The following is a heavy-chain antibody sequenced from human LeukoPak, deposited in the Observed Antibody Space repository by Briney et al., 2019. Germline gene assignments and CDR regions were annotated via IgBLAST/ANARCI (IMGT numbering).Heavy chain of an antibody. D-gene: IGHD3-22*01. CDR1: GGSISSGGYY. J-gene: IGHJ5*02. Sequence: PSQTLSLTCTVSGGSISSGGYYWSWIRQHPGKGLEWIGCIYYSGSTYYNPSLKSRVTISVDTSKNQFSLKLSSVTAADTAVYYCAREKYYYDSSGYSWFDPWGQGTLVTVSS. CDR2: IYYSGST. CDR3: AREKYYYDSSGYSWFDP. V-gene: IGHV4-31*03.